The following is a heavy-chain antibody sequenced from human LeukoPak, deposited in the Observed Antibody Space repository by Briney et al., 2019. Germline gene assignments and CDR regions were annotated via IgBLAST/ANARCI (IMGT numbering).Heavy chain of an antibody. CDR1: GGSISSYY. D-gene: IGHD1-26*01. V-gene: IGHV4-59*08. CDR3: AIHPGMRFSGSYVDY. CDR2: IYYSGST. Sequence: SETLSLTCTVSGGSISSYYWSWIRQPPGKGLEWIGYIYYSGSTNYNPSLKSRVTISVDTSKNQFSLKLSSVTAADTAVYYCAIHPGMRFSGSYVDYWGQGTLVTVSS. J-gene: IGHJ4*02.